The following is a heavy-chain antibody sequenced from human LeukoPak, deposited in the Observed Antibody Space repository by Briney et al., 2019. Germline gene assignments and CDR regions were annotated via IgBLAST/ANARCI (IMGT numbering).Heavy chain of an antibody. CDR2: IYYSGST. Sequence: PSETLSLTCAVYGGSFSSYYWGWIRQPPGKGLEWIGSIYYSGSTYYNPSLKSRVTISVDTSKNQFSLKLSSVTAADTAVYYCARGCSSTSCYVFSGFDPWGQGTLVTVSS. CDR3: ARGCSSTSCYVFSGFDP. CDR1: GGSFSSYY. D-gene: IGHD2-2*01. V-gene: IGHV4-39*01. J-gene: IGHJ5*02.